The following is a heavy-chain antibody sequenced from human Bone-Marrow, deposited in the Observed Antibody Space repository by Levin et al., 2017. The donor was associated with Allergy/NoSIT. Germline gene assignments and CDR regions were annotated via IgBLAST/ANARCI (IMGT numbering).Heavy chain of an antibody. CDR1: GFTFINYA. CDR2: VVPSGNT. Sequence: ASVKVSCAASGFTFINYAMSWVRQAPGKGLEWISSVVPSGNTYYADSMKGRFTISRDNSKNTLYLQMSSRRGEDTAEYYCARGSTTGTTRSDYWGQGTLVTVSS. J-gene: IGHJ4*02. V-gene: IGHV3-23*01. D-gene: IGHD1-1*01. CDR3: ARGSTTGTTRSDY.